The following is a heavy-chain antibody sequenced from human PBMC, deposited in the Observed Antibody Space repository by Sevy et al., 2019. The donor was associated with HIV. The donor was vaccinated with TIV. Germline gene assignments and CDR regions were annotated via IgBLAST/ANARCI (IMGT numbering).Heavy chain of an antibody. V-gene: IGHV4-59*03. D-gene: IGHD2-15*01. CDR3: ALTKVVTLGWFDP. J-gene: IGHJ5*02. Sequence: SETLSLTCTVSGASITSKYWSWIRQTPGKGLEWIGYVYDSGSTNYNPSLKSRVTISIDTSRKQFSLSLRSVTAADTAVYYCALTKVVTLGWFDPWGPGTLVTVSS. CDR2: VYDSGST. CDR1: GASITSKY.